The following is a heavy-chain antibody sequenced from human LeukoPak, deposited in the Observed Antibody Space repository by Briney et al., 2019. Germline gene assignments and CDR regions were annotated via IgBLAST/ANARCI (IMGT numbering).Heavy chain of an antibody. CDR2: IKQDESEK. CDR1: GFTFSSYW. V-gene: IGHV3-7*01. J-gene: IGHJ5*02. D-gene: IGHD3-3*01. CDR3: ARDPTIFGVVITGWFDP. Sequence: GGSLRLSCAASGFTFSSYWMSWVRQAPGKGLEWVANIKQDESEKYYVDPVRGRFTISRDNAKNSLYLQMNSLRAEDTAVYYCARDPTIFGVVITGWFDPWGQGTLVTVSS.